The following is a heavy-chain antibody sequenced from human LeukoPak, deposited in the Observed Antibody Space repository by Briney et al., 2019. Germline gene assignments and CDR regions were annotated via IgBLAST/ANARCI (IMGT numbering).Heavy chain of an antibody. CDR3: ASSSWNYYDSSGYPKAFDY. Sequence: GGSLRLSCAASGFTFSSYAMHWVRQAPGKGLEWVSVIYSGGSTYYADSVKGRFTISRDNSKNTLYLQMNSLRAEDTAVYYCASSSWNYYDSSGYPKAFDYWGQGTLVTVSS. V-gene: IGHV3-NL1*01. CDR2: IYSGGST. D-gene: IGHD3-22*01. CDR1: GFTFSSYA. J-gene: IGHJ4*02.